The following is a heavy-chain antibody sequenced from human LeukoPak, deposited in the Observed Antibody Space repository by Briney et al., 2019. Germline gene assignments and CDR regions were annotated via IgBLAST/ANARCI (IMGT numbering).Heavy chain of an antibody. J-gene: IGHJ5*02. V-gene: IGHV3-23*01. CDR3: SMAAAGTNWFDP. CDR2: ISGSGGST. D-gene: IGHD6-13*01. Sequence: GGSLRLSCAASGFTFSSYAMSWVRQAPGKGLEWVSAISGSGGSTYYADSVKGRFTISRDNSKNTLYLQMNSLRAEDTAVYYCSMAAAGTNWFDPWGQGTLVTVSS. CDR1: GFTFSSYA.